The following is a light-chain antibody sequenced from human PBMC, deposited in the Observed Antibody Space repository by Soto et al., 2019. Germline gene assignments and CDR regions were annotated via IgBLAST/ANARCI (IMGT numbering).Light chain of an antibody. Sequence: QSVLTQPPSASGTPGQRVTISCSGSSSNIGRNYVYWYQQLPGTAPKVLMYRNNQRPSGVPDRFSGSKSGTSASLAISGLRSEDEAYYYCAAWDDSLSGYVFGTGTKVTVL. V-gene: IGLV1-47*01. CDR1: SSNIGRNY. CDR2: RNN. CDR3: AAWDDSLSGYV. J-gene: IGLJ1*01.